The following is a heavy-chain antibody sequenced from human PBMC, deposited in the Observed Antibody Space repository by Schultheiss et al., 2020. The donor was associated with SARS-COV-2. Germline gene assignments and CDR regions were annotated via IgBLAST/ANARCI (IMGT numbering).Heavy chain of an antibody. CDR1: RFTFSCYA. Sequence: GGSLRLSCAASRFTFSCYAMHWVRQAPGKGLEWVAVISYDGSNKYYADSVKGRFTISRDNSKNSLYLQMNSLRDEDTAVYYCARDREECSSTSCYFWFDPWGQGTLVTVSS. V-gene: IGHV3-30*04. CDR2: ISYDGSNK. J-gene: IGHJ5*02. CDR3: ARDREECSSTSCYFWFDP. D-gene: IGHD2-2*01.